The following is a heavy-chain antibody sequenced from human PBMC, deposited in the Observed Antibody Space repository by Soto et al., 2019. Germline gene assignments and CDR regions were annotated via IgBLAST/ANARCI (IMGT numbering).Heavy chain of an antibody. V-gene: IGHV4-59*08. Sequence: VQLQESGPGLVKPSETLSLTCTVSGGSISSYYWSWIRQPPGKGLEWIGYIYYSGSTNYNPSLKSRVTISVDTSKNQFSLKLSSVTAADTAVYYCARHLDTGFDYWGQGTLVTVSS. CDR2: IYYSGST. CDR3: ARHLDTGFDY. CDR1: GGSISSYY. D-gene: IGHD5-18*01. J-gene: IGHJ4*02.